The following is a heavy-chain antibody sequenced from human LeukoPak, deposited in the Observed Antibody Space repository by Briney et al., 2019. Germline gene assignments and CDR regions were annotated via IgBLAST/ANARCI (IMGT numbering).Heavy chain of an antibody. CDR2: INPNSGGT. Sequence: ASVKVSCKASGYTFTGYYMHWVRQAPGQGLEWMGRINPNSGGTNYAQKFQGRVTMTRDTPISTAYMELSRLRSDDTAVYYCARDFCCSGDHYYYGMDVWGQGTTVTVSS. J-gene: IGHJ6*02. D-gene: IGHD2-15*01. CDR3: ARDFCCSGDHYYYGMDV. V-gene: IGHV1-2*06. CDR1: GYTFTGYY.